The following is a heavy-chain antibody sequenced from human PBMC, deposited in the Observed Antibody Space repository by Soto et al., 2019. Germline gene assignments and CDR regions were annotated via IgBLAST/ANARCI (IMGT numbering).Heavy chain of an antibody. CDR2: ISGSGGST. D-gene: IGHD3-9*01. CDR1: GFTFSSYA. CDR3: AKEGYYDILTGYYFGYYFDY. Sequence: EVQLLESGGGLVQPGGSLRLSCAASGFTFSSYAMSWVRQAPGKGLEWVLAISGSGGSTYYADSVKGRFTISRDNSKNTLYLQMNSLRAEDTAVYYCAKEGYYDILTGYYFGYYFDYWGQGTLVTVSS. V-gene: IGHV3-23*01. J-gene: IGHJ4*02.